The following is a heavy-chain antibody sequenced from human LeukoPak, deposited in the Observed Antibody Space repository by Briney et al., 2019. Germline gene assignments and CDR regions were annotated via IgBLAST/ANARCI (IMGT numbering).Heavy chain of an antibody. J-gene: IGHJ4*02. V-gene: IGHV4-59*01. CDR2: IYYSGSGST. CDR1: GGSISSYY. CDR3: ARVYLGEYYFDY. Sequence: SETLSLTCTVSGGSISSYYWSWIRQPPGKGLEWIGYIYYSGSGSTNYSPSLKSRVTISVDTSKNQFSLKLSSVTAADTALYYCARVYLGEYYFDYWGQGALVTVSS.